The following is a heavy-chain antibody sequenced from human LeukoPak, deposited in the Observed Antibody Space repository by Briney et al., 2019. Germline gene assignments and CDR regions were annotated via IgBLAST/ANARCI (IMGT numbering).Heavy chain of an antibody. D-gene: IGHD6-25*01. V-gene: IGHV3-23*01. CDR1: GFTFSIYA. J-gene: IGHJ6*02. CDR3: AKSISGRYDYYGMDV. Sequence: PGGSLRLSCAASGFTFSIYAMIWVRQAPGKGLEWVSAISGSGGSTYYADSVRGRFTISRENSKNTLYLQMNRLRDQDTPVYYCAKSISGRYDYYGMDVWGQGTTLTV. CDR2: ISGSGGST.